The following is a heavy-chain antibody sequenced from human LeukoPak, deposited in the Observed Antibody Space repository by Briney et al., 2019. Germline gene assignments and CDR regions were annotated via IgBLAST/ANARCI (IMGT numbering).Heavy chain of an antibody. D-gene: IGHD3-10*01. CDR1: GYTFTSYY. CDR2: INPSGGST. J-gene: IGHJ4*02. V-gene: IGHV1-46*01. CDR3: ARGGRVLLWFGANLGGEIFDY. Sequence: ASVKVSCKASGYTFTSYYMHWVRQAPGQGLEWMGIINPSGGSTSYAQKFQGRVTMTRDMSTSTVYMELSSLRSEDTAVYYCARGGRVLLWFGANLGGEIFDYWGQGTLVTVSS.